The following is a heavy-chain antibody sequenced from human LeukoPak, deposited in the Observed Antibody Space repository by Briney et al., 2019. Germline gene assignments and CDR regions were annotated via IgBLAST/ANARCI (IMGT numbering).Heavy chain of an antibody. D-gene: IGHD2-15*01. CDR2: INPNGADT. CDR1: GYTFTGYY. J-gene: IGHJ4*02. V-gene: IGHV1-2*02. Sequence: ASVKVSCKASGYTFTGYYMHWVRQAPGQRLEGMGWINPNGADTNYAQKFQGRVTMTRDTSISTAYMELSRLRSDDTALYYCARDFTGLLPPSYYDYWGQGTLVTVSS. CDR3: ARDFTGLLPPSYYDY.